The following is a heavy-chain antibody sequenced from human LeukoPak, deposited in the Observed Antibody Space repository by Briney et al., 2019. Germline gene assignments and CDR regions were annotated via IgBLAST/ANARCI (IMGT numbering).Heavy chain of an antibody. V-gene: IGHV3-21*01. D-gene: IGHD6-13*01. J-gene: IGHJ4*02. Sequence: PGGSLRLSCAASGFTFSSYSMNWVRQAPGKGLEWVSSISSSSSYIYYADSVKGRFTISRDNAKNSLYLQMNSLRAEDTAVYYCARAGGSSWDLIGIFDYWGQGTLVTVSS. CDR3: ARAGGSSWDLIGIFDY. CDR2: ISSSSSYI. CDR1: GFTFSSYS.